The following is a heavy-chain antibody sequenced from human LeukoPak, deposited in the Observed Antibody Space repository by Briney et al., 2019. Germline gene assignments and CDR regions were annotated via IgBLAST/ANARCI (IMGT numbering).Heavy chain of an antibody. J-gene: IGHJ5*02. V-gene: IGHV3-33*01. CDR2: IWYDGSNK. D-gene: IGHD1-1*01. CDR1: GFTFSSYG. Sequence: SGRSLRLSCAASGFTFSSYGMHWVRQAPGKGLEWVAVIWYDGSNKYYADSVKGRFTISRDNSKNTLYLQMSSLRAEDTAVYYCAREIGGTYNWFDPWGQGTLVTVSS. CDR3: AREIGGTYNWFDP.